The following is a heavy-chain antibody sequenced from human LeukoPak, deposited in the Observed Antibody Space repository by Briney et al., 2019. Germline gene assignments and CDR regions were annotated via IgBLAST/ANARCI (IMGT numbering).Heavy chain of an antibody. J-gene: IGHJ5*02. CDR2: IYYSGST. Sequence: SETLSLTCTVSGGSISSSSYYWGWIRQPPGKGLEWIGSIYYSGSTYYNPSLKSRVTISVDTSKNHFSLRLGSVTAADTAVYYCARGGTSSWNGWFDPWGQGTLVTVSS. CDR3: ARGGTSSWNGWFDP. CDR1: GGSISSSSYY. V-gene: IGHV4-39*02. D-gene: IGHD6-13*01.